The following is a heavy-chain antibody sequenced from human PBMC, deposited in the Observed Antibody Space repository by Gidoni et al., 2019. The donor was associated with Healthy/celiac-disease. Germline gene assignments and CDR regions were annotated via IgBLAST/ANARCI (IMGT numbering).Heavy chain of an antibody. CDR3: ASIKGYSSGSFDY. CDR1: GFTVSSNY. CDR2: IYSGGST. J-gene: IGHJ4*02. V-gene: IGHV3-66*01. D-gene: IGHD6-19*01. Sequence: EVQLVESGGGLVQPGGSLRLSCAASGFTVSSNYMSWVRQAPGKGLEWVSVIYSGGSTYYADSVKGRFTISRDNSKNTLYLQMNSLRAEDTAVYYCASIKGYSSGSFDYWGQGTLVTVSS.